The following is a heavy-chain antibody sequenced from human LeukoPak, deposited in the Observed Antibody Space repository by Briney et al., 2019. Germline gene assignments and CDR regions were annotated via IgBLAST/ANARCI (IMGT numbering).Heavy chain of an antibody. V-gene: IGHV4-59*01. D-gene: IGHD1-26*01. Sequence: SSETLSLTCTVSGGSISSYYWSWIRQPPGKGLEWIGYIFYTGTTNYNPSLKSRVTISVDTSKNQFSLRLSSVTAADTAVYYCARGGSYAYRGWFAPWGQGTLVTVSS. CDR3: ARGGSYAYRGWFAP. J-gene: IGHJ5*02. CDR1: GGSISSYY. CDR2: IFYTGTT.